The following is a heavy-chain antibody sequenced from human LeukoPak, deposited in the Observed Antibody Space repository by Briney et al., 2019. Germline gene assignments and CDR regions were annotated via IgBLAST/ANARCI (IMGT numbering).Heavy chain of an antibody. J-gene: IGHJ5*02. Sequence: ASVKVSCKASGYTFTSYAMHWVRQAPGQRLEWMGWINAGNGNTKYSQKFRGRVTITRDTSASTAYMELSSLRSEDTAVYYCAREGLPYYYGSGTYPSGGWFDPWGQGTLVTVSS. CDR2: INAGNGNT. V-gene: IGHV1-3*01. D-gene: IGHD3-10*01. CDR1: GYTFTSYA. CDR3: AREGLPYYYGSGTYPSGGWFDP.